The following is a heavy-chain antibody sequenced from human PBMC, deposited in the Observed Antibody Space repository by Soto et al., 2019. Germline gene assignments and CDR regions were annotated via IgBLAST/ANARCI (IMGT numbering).Heavy chain of an antibody. V-gene: IGHV1-3*01. D-gene: IGHD4-4*01. CDR1: GYTFTTYP. CDR3: ARGVFNNYVWFDP. J-gene: IGHJ5*02. Sequence: GASVKVSCKASGYTFTTYPIHWVRQAPGQRLEWMGWINAVNGKAKYSQNFQDRVTITRDTSATTAYMELSSLRSEDTAVYYCARGVFNNYVWFDPWGQGNLVTVSS. CDR2: INAVNGKA.